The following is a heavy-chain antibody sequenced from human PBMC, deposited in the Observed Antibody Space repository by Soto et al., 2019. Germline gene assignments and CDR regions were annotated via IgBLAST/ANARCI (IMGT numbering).Heavy chain of an antibody. CDR3: ARDRIQQQLVLVYFDY. CDR1: GYTLTSYA. V-gene: IGHV1-3*01. D-gene: IGHD6-13*01. J-gene: IGHJ4*02. CDR2: INAGNGNT. Sequence: ASVKVSCKASGYTLTSYAMHWVRQAPGQRLEWMGWINAGNGNTKYSQKFQGRVTITRDTSASTAYMELSSLRSEDTAVYYCARDRIQQQLVLVYFDYWGQGTLVTVSS.